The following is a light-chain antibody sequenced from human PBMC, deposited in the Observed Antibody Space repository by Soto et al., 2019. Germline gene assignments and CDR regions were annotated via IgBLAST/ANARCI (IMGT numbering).Light chain of an antibody. J-gene: IGKJ5*01. Sequence: DIVMTQSPDSLAVSLGERATINCKSSQSVLYSSNNKNYLAWYQQKPGQPPKLLIYSASTRESGVPDRFSGSGSGTDFTLTISSLQAEDVAVYYCQQYYGTPQITFGQGTRLEIK. V-gene: IGKV4-1*01. CDR3: QQYYGTPQIT. CDR2: SAS. CDR1: QSVLYSSNNKNY.